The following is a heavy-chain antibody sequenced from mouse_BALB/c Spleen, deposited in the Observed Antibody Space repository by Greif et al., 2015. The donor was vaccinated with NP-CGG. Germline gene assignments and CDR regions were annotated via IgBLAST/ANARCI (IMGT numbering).Heavy chain of an antibody. J-gene: IGHJ4*01. CDR2: ISSGGSYT. CDR3: ARHGLRGYAMDY. V-gene: IGHV5-6*01. Sequence: EVKLQESGGDLVKPGGFLKLSCAASGFTFSSYGMSWVRQTPDKRLEWVATISSGGSYTYYPDSVKGRFTISRDNAKNTLYLQMSSLKSEDTAMYYCARHGLRGYAMDYWGQGTSVTVSS. CDR1: GFTFSSYG. D-gene: IGHD3-1*01.